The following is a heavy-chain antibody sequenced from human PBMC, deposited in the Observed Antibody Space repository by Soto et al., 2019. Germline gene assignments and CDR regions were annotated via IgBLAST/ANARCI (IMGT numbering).Heavy chain of an antibody. CDR2: FIPVFGTA. CDR3: ATDPGGTRWFGDHVYLDS. Sequence: QVQLVQSGAEIKKPGASVKVSCKASGGTFSNYGISWVRQSPGQGLEWVGGFIPVFGTANYAHKFRDRVTLTSDESTVTAYMEVSNLRSDDTGIYYCATDPGGTRWFGDHVYLDSWGQGTLVTVSA. V-gene: IGHV1-69*01. J-gene: IGHJ4*02. D-gene: IGHD3-10*01. CDR1: GGTFSNYG.